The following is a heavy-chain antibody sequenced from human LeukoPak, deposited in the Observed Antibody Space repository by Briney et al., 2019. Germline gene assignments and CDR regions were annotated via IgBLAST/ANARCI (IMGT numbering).Heavy chain of an antibody. J-gene: IGHJ4*02. CDR2: IYSGGST. CDR1: GFTVSSNY. V-gene: IGHV3-66*02. D-gene: IGHD4-11*01. Sequence: GGSLRLSCAASGFTVSSNYMSWVRQAPGKGLEWVSVIYSGGSTYYADSVKGRFTISRDNSKNTLYLQMNSLRAEDTAVYYCARYYFDTKTTVALDYWGQGTLVTVSS. CDR3: ARYYFDTKTTVALDY.